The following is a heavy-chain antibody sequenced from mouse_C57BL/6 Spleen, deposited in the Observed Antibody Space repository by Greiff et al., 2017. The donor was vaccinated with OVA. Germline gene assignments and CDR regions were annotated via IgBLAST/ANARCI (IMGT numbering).Heavy chain of an antibody. CDR1: GYTFTSYW. D-gene: IGHD2-4*01. Sequence: VQLQQPGAELVRPGSSVKLSCKASGYTFTSYWMDWVKQRPGQGLEWIGNIYPSDSETHYNQKFKDKATLTVDKSSSTAYMQLSSLTSEDSAVYYCARSHDWGYFDYWGQGTTLTVSS. J-gene: IGHJ2*01. CDR2: IYPSDSET. CDR3: ARSHDWGYFDY. V-gene: IGHV1-61*01.